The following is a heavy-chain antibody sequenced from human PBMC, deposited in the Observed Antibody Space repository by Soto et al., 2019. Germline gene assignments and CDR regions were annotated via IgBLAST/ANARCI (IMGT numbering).Heavy chain of an antibody. J-gene: IGHJ5*02. D-gene: IGHD6-13*01. V-gene: IGHV3-21*01. CDR1: GFTLSTYA. CDR2: ISSSSDYT. CDR3: ARETGYRSTWTNWFDP. Sequence: GGSQSLSCADSGFTLSTYAMHWVRTAPGKGLEWVSSISSSSDYTYYADSLKGRFTISRDNAKNSLYLQVTSLRAEDTAVYYCARETGYRSTWTNWFDPWGQGTLVTGSA.